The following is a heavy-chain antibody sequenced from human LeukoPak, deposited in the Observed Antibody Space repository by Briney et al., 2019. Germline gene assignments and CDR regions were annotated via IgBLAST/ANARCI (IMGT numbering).Heavy chain of an antibody. D-gene: IGHD3-22*01. CDR3: TRLDSSGRSDY. Sequence: GGSLRRSCAASGFTCSGSAMHWVRQASGKGLEGVGRIRSKANSYATAYAASVKGRFTISRDDSKNTAYLQMNSLKTEDTAVYYRTRLDSSGRSDYWGQGTLVTVPS. CDR2: IRSKANSYAT. V-gene: IGHV3-73*01. J-gene: IGHJ4*02. CDR1: GFTCSGSA.